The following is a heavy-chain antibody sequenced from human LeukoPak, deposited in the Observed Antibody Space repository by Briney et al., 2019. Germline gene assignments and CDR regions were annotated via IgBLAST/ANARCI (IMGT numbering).Heavy chain of an antibody. CDR1: GGTFSSNA. V-gene: IGHV1-69*01. Sequence: SVKVSCKASGGTFSSNAISWVRQAPGQGLEWMGGIIPIYGTANYAQKFQGRVTITADESTSTAYMELSSLRSEDTAVYYCASRYSSSWYDFDYWGQGTLVTVSS. CDR3: ASRYSSSWYDFDY. CDR2: IIPIYGTA. J-gene: IGHJ4*02. D-gene: IGHD6-13*01.